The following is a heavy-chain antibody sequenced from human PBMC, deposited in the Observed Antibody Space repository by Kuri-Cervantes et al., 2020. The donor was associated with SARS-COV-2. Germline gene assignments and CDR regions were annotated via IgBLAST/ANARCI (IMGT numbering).Heavy chain of an antibody. D-gene: IGHD2-15*01. CDR1: GSTFTGYH. Sequence: ASVKVSCKASGSTFTGYHMHWVRQAPGQGLEWMGWINPNSGGTNYAQKFQGRVTMTRDTSISTAYMELSRLRSDDTAVYYCATPRYCSGGSCYGLFDYWGQGTLVTVSS. CDR2: INPNSGGT. J-gene: IGHJ4*02. CDR3: ATPRYCSGGSCYGLFDY. V-gene: IGHV1-2*02.